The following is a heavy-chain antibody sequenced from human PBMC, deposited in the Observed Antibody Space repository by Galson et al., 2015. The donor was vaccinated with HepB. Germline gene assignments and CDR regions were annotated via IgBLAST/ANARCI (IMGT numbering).Heavy chain of an antibody. J-gene: IGHJ6*03. D-gene: IGHD3-22*01. Sequence: SLRLSCAASGFTFSGSAMHWVRQASGKGLEWVGRIRSKANSYATAYAASVKGRFTISRDDSKNTAYLQMNSLKTEDTAVYYCTRPSSAHYDSSGYWDYYMDVWGKGTTVTVSS. CDR3: TRPSSAHYDSSGYWDYYMDV. CDR2: IRSKANSYAT. V-gene: IGHV3-73*01. CDR1: GFTFSGSA.